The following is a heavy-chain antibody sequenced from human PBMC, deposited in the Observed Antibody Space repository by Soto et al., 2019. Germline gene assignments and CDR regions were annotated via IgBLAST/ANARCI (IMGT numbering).Heavy chain of an antibody. J-gene: IGHJ3*02. Sequence: GGSLRLSCAASGFTFSDHYMDWVRQAPGKGLEWVGRTRNRANKYTTEYAASVKGRFTISRDDSKNSLYLQMNSLETEDTAVYYCTRVRSSTWGLDASDIWGQGRMVTVSS. CDR1: GFTFSDHY. CDR2: TRNRANKYTT. D-gene: IGHD6-13*01. CDR3: TRVRSSTWGLDASDI. V-gene: IGHV3-72*01.